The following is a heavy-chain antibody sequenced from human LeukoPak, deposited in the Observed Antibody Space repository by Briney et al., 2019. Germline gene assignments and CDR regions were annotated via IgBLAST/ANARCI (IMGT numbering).Heavy chain of an antibody. D-gene: IGHD3-10*01. Sequence: ASVKVSCKASGYTFTSYGINWVRQAPGQGLEWMGWISTYNGDTNYAQKLQGRVTMTTDTSTSTAYMELRSLRSDDTAVYYCARGSEWFGESYFDYWGQGTLVTVSS. CDR3: ARGSEWFGESYFDY. CDR2: ISTYNGDT. V-gene: IGHV1-18*01. CDR1: GYTFTSYG. J-gene: IGHJ4*02.